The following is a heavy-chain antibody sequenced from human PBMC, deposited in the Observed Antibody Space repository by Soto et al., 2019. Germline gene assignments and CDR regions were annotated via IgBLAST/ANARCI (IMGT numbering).Heavy chain of an antibody. CDR1: GYTFNTFG. CDR3: ARGLTYGDIDF. CDR2: LTAYDGKR. Sequence: QVQLVQSGGEMKKSGASVTISCKASGYTFNTFGIHWVRQAPGQGLEWMGCLTAYDGKRNYAQKFQDRLTMTMVKSTRTGYMELRSLRSDDTAVYFCARGLTYGDIDFWGQGTLVAVSS. D-gene: IGHD4-17*01. V-gene: IGHV1-18*01. J-gene: IGHJ4*02.